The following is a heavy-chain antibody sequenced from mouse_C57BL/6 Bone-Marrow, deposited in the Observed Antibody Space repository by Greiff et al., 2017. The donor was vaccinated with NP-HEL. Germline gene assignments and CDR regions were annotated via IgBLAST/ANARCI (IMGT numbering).Heavy chain of an antibody. CDR3: ATWCLYGNYPYYAMDY. D-gene: IGHD2-1*01. CDR2: IYPGSGST. J-gene: IGHJ4*01. CDR1: GYTFTSYD. Sequence: QVQLKESGPELVKPGASVKLSCKASGYTFTSYDINWVKQRPGQGLEWIGGIYPGSGSTNYNEKFKSKATLTVDTSSSTAYMQLSSLTSEDSAVYYCATWCLYGNYPYYAMDYWGQGTSVTVSS. V-gene: IGHV1-85*01.